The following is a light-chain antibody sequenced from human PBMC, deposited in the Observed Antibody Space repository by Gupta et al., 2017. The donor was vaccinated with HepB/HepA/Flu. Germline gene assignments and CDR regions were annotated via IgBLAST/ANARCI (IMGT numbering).Light chain of an antibody. Sequence: SYVLTQPPSVSVAPDKTARITCGGNNLGSKSVHWYQQKPGQAPVLVIYYDSDRPSGIPERFSVSNSGNTATLTISRVEAGDEADYYCQVWDSSSDHPVFGGGTKLTVL. CDR2: YDS. V-gene: IGLV3-21*04. J-gene: IGLJ2*01. CDR1: NLGSKS. CDR3: QVWDSSSDHPV.